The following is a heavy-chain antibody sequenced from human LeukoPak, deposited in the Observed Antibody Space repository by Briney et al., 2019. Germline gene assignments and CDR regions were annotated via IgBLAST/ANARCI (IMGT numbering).Heavy chain of an antibody. V-gene: IGHV3-7*01. CDR2: IKQDGSEK. CDR1: GFTFSSSA. Sequence: GGSLRLSCAASGFTFSSSAMSWVSQAPGKGLEWVANIKQDGSEKYYVDSVKGRFTISRDNAKNSLYLQMNSLRAEDTAVYYCARDDFDYWGQGPLVTVS. J-gene: IGHJ4*02. CDR3: ARDDFDY.